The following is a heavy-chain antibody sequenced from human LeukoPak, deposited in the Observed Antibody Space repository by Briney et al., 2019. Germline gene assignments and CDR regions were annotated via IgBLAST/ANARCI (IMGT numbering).Heavy chain of an antibody. J-gene: IGHJ4*02. CDR3: LVRGIVNFDYFDY. Sequence: PGGSLRLSCAASGFTFSSYSMNWVRQAPGKGLEWVSSISSSSSYIYYADSVKGRFTISRDNAKNSLYLQMNSLRAEDTAVYYCLVRGIVNFDYFDYWGQGTLVTVSS. V-gene: IGHV3-21*01. CDR1: GFTFSSYS. D-gene: IGHD3-10*01. CDR2: ISSSSSYI.